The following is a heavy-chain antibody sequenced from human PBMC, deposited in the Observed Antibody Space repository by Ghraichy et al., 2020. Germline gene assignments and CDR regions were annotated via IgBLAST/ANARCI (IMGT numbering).Heavy chain of an antibody. D-gene: IGHD4-11*01. CDR1: GFAFSNYN. CDR2: ISSSSSFI. J-gene: IGHJ4*02. CDR3: ARQDYTRDDSFFDY. Sequence: GGSLRLSCEASGFAFSNYNMNWVRQAPGKGLEWVSSISSSSSFIHYADSVKGRFTISRDNAKNSLYLQLNSLGADDTAVYYCARQDYTRDDSFFDYWGLGTLVTVSS. V-gene: IGHV3-21*01.